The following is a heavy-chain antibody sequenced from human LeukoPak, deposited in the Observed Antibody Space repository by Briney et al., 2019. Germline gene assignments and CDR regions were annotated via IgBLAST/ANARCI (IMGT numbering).Heavy chain of an antibody. J-gene: IGHJ6*03. D-gene: IGHD3-3*01. Sequence: SETLSLTCTVSGGSISSSSYYWGWIRQPPGKGLEWIGSIYYSGSTYYNPSLKSRVTISVDTSKNQFSLKLSSVTAADTAVYYCARVTIFGVVVYYYYMDVWGKGTTVTVSS. CDR1: GGSISSSSYY. V-gene: IGHV4-39*07. CDR3: ARVTIFGVVVYYYYMDV. CDR2: IYYSGST.